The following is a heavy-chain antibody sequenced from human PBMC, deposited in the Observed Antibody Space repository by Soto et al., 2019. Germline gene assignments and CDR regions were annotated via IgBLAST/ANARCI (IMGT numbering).Heavy chain of an antibody. CDR2: IYYSGST. J-gene: IGHJ4*02. Sequence: SETLSLTCTVSGDSISSYYWSWIRQPPGKELEWIGYIYYSGSTNYNPSLKSRVTISVDTSKKQFSLKLRSMTAADTAVCYCASSSLSTVTYFDYWGQGTLVTVSS. CDR3: ASSSLSTVTYFDY. D-gene: IGHD4-17*01. V-gene: IGHV4-59*01. CDR1: GDSISSYY.